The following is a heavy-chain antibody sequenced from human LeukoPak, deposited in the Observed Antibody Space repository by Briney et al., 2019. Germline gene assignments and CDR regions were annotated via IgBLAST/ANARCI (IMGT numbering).Heavy chain of an antibody. CDR3: AIHYATLRAFDI. CDR2: FDPEDGET. V-gene: IGHV1-24*01. CDR1: GYTLTALS. J-gene: IGHJ3*02. Sequence: ASVKVSCKVSGYTLTALSVHWVRQAPGKGLEWMGGFDPEDGETIYAQKFQGRVTMTEDTSTDTAYMELSSLRSEDTAVYYCAIHYATLRAFDIWGQGTMVTVSS. D-gene: IGHD4-17*01.